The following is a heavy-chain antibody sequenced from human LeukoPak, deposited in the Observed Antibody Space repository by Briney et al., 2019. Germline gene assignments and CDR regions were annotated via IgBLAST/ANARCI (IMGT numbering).Heavy chain of an antibody. CDR2: IIPIFGTA. Sequence: SVKVSCKASGGTFSSYAISWVRQAPGQGLEWMGGIIPIFGTANYAQKFQGRVTMTTDTSTSTAYMELRSLRSDDTAVYYCARDHDRDFWSGYNWFDPWGQGTLVTVSS. CDR3: ARDHDRDFWSGYNWFDP. J-gene: IGHJ5*02. CDR1: GGTFSSYA. V-gene: IGHV1-69*05. D-gene: IGHD3-3*01.